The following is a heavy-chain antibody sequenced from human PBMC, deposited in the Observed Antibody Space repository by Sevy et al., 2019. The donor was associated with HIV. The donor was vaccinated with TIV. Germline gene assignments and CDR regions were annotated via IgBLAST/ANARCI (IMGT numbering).Heavy chain of an antibody. V-gene: IGHV1-24*01. D-gene: IGHD6-19*01. CDR1: GYTLTELS. CDR2: FDPEDGET. CDR3: ASDRVWGIAVAGRGNYIDY. Sequence: ASVKVSCKVSGYTLTELSMHWVRQAPGKGLEWMGGFDPEDGETIYAQKFQGRVTMTEDTSTDTAYMELSSLRSEDTAVYYCASDRVWGIAVAGRGNYIDYWGQGTLVTVSS. J-gene: IGHJ4*02.